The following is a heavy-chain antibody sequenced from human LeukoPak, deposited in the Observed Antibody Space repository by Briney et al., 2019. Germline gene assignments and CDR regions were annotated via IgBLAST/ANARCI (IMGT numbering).Heavy chain of an antibody. V-gene: IGHV4-59*01. Sequence: SETLSLTCTVSGGSISSYYWTWIRQPPGKGLEWIGSLYYSGSTNYNPSLNGRVSISRDTSKNLFSLRLRSVTAADTAVYFCARGRVSSSTWYSTYYYYFYMDVWGKGTTVTVSS. CDR3: ARGRVSSSTWYSTYYYYFYMDV. D-gene: IGHD4-11*01. CDR2: LYYSGST. J-gene: IGHJ6*03. CDR1: GGSISSYY.